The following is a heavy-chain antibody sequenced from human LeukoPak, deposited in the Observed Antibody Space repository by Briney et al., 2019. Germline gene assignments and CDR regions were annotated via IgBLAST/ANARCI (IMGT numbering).Heavy chain of an antibody. CDR1: GFTFSSYA. V-gene: IGHV3-23*01. CDR2: ISGSGGST. CDR3: ASDPNCSGGSCYPYYFDY. J-gene: IGHJ4*02. Sequence: GGSLRLSCAASGFTFSSYAMSWVRQALGKGLEWVSAISGSGGSTYYADSVKGRFTISRDNSKNTLYLQMNSLRAEDTAVYYCASDPNCSGGSCYPYYFDYWGQGTLVTVSS. D-gene: IGHD2-15*01.